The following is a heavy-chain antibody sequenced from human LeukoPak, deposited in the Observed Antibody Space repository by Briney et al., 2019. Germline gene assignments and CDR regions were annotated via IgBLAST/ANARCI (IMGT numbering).Heavy chain of an antibody. Sequence: GASVKVSCKASGYTFTGYFMHWVRQAPGKGLEWMGGFDPEDGETIYAQKFQGRVTMTEDTSTDTAYMELSSLRSEDTAVYYCATGNTYYYDSSGYSFDYWGQGTLITVSS. D-gene: IGHD3-22*01. CDR3: ATGNTYYYDSSGYSFDY. V-gene: IGHV1-24*01. CDR2: FDPEDGET. J-gene: IGHJ4*02. CDR1: GYTFTGYF.